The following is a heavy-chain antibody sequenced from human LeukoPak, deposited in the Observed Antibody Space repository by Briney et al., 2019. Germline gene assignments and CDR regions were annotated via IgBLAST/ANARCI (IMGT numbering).Heavy chain of an antibody. D-gene: IGHD3-10*01. Sequence: PGGSLRLSGGASRFTFSTYSMNWVRQAPGKGLEWVSYISSSRNVVYYADSVKGRFTISRDNAKNSLYLQMSGLRDEDTAVYYCARGSDGSGTNAFDIWGQGTMVTVSS. CDR3: ARGSDGSGTNAFDI. V-gene: IGHV3-48*02. J-gene: IGHJ3*02. CDR1: RFTFSTYS. CDR2: ISSSRNVV.